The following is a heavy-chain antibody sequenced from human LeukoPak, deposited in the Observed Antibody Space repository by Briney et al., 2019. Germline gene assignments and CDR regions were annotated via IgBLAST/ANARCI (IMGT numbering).Heavy chain of an antibody. CDR1: GGTFSSYA. CDR2: IIPILGIA. J-gene: IGHJ3*02. D-gene: IGHD6-6*01. V-gene: IGHV1-69*04. CDR3: AKSIAANHDAFDI. Sequence: ASVKVSCKASGGTFSSYAISWVRQAPGQGLEWIGRIIPILGIANYAQKFQGRVTITADKSTSTAYMELSSLRSEDTAVYYCAKSIAANHDAFDIWGQGTMVTVSS.